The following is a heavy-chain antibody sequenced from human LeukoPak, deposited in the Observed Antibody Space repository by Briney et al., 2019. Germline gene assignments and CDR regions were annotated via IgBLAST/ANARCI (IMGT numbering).Heavy chain of an antibody. CDR1: GYTFTNYG. V-gene: IGHV1-18*01. J-gene: IGHJ4*02. CDR2: ISAYNGNT. Sequence: ASVKVSCKASGYTFTNYGINWVRQAPGQGLEWMGWISAYNGNTKYAQKVQGRVTMTTDTSTSTAYVELRSLRSDDTAVYYCARGPSSVATRQDYWGQGTLVTVSS. D-gene: IGHD6-6*01. CDR3: ARGPSSVATRQDY.